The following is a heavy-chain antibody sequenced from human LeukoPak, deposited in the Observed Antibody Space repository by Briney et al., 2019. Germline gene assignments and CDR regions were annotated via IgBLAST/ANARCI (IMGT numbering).Heavy chain of an antibody. CDR2: VSGKSRAV. J-gene: IGHJ6*03. V-gene: IGHV3-48*04. D-gene: IGHD2-2*01. CDR1: GFSFSDYG. CDR3: ARRGDRFCTSMNCPPHSYYFYMDV. Sequence: GGSLRLSCAASGFSFSDYGINWVRQAPGKGLEWLSFVSGKSRAVYYADSVKGRFTISRDNVRESVFLHMSSLRAEDTAVYYCARRGDRFCTSMNCPPHSYYFYMDVWGKGTTVSVS.